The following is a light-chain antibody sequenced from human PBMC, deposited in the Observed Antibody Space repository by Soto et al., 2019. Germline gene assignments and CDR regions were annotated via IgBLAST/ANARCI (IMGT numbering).Light chain of an antibody. Sequence: QSVLTQPPSVSGAPGRRVTISCSGGSSNIGSNSVNWYQHLPGTAPKLLIYSDTQRPSGVPDRFSGSKTGTSASLAIRGLQSEDEADYYCATWDDSLSGWLFGGGTK. V-gene: IGLV1-44*01. CDR2: SDT. CDR1: SSNIGSNS. CDR3: ATWDDSLSGWL. J-gene: IGLJ3*02.